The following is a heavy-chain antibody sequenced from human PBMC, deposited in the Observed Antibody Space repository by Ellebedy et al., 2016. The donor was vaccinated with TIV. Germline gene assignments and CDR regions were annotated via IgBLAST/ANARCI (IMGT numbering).Heavy chain of an antibody. CDR2: ITSSGDRT. CDR1: GFTFSSYA. CDR3: ARMSGKYYFDY. V-gene: IGHV3-23*01. Sequence: GGSLRLXCATSGFTFSSYAMTWVRQAPGKGLEWVSSITSSGDRTNYADSVKGRFTISRDNFKSTLFLQMNTLTAEDTAVYYCARMSGKYYFDYWGQGTLVTVSS. J-gene: IGHJ4*02.